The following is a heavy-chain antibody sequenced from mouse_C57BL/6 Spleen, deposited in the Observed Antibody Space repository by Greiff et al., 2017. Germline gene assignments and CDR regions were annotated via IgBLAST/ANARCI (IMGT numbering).Heavy chain of an antibody. CDR1: GYTFTSYW. CDR3: ASKDYDSSWYFDV. CDR2: IDPSDSYT. V-gene: IGHV1-59*01. D-gene: IGHD1-1*01. Sequence: QVQLQQPGAELVRPGTSVKLSCKASGYTFTSYWMHWVKQRPGQGLEWIGVIDPSDSYTNYNQKFKGKATLTVDTSSSTAYMQLISLTSEDSAIYYCASKDYDSSWYFDVWGTGTTVTVSS. J-gene: IGHJ1*03.